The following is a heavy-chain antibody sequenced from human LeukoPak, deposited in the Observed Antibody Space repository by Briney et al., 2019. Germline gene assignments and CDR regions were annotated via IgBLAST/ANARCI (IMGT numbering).Heavy chain of an antibody. J-gene: IGHJ4*02. CDR2: IYYSGST. Sequence: PLETLSLTCTVSGGSISSYYWSWIRQPPGKGLEWIGYIYYSGSTNYNPSLKSRVTISVGTSKNQFSLKLSSVTAADTAVYYCARESENGTFDYWGQGTLVTVSS. CDR1: GGSISSYY. D-gene: IGHD1-26*01. V-gene: IGHV4-59*01. CDR3: ARESENGTFDY.